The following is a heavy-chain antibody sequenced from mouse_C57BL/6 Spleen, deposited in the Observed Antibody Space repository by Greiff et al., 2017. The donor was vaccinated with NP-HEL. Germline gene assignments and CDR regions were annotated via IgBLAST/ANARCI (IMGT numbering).Heavy chain of an antibody. V-gene: IGHV1-82*01. CDR1: GYAFSSSW. J-gene: IGHJ2*01. CDR3: ARGELTGPR. D-gene: IGHD4-1*01. Sequence: QVQLQQSGPELVKPGASVKISCKASGYAFSSSWMNWVKQRPGKGLEWIGRIYPGDGDTNYNGKFKGKATLTADKSSSTAYMQLSSLTSEDSAVCCCARGELTGPRWGQGTTLTGSS. CDR2: IYPGDGDT.